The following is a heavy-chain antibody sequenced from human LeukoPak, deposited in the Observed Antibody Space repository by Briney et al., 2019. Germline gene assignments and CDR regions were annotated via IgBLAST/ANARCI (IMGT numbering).Heavy chain of an antibody. CDR3: ARVPARPKMSHYKSHRVTTGYYFDY. Sequence: ASVKVSCKASGYTFTSYDINWVRQATGQGLEWMGWMNPNSGNTGYAQKFQGRVTMTRNTPISTAYMELSSLRSEDTAVYYCARVPARPKMSHYKSHRVTTGYYFDYWGQGTLVTVSS. CDR1: GYTFTSYD. D-gene: IGHD4-11*01. CDR2: MNPNSGNT. J-gene: IGHJ4*02. V-gene: IGHV1-8*01.